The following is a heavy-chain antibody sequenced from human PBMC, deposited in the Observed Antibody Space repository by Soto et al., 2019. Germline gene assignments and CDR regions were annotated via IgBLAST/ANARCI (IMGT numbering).Heavy chain of an antibody. D-gene: IGHD3-10*01. Sequence: ASVKFSCKASGYTFSAHYTFWLRQTPGQWPEWMGGLNTDTGHTDYEPKFQGRVTITRARSISTAYMELTSLTSDDTAVYYCARDPIGGGTPYYLDFWGQ. V-gene: IGHV1-2*02. CDR3: ARDPIGGGTPYYLDF. CDR1: GYTFSAHY. J-gene: IGHJ4*01. CDR2: LNTDTGHT.